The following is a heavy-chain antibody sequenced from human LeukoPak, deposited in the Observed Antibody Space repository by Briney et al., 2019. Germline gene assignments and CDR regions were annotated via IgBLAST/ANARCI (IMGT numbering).Heavy chain of an antibody. V-gene: IGHV1-8*03. CDR2: MNPNSGNT. J-gene: IGHJ2*01. CDR3: ARGQSSYYYDSSGYYWYFDL. CDR1: GYTFTSYD. D-gene: IGHD3-22*01. Sequence: ASVKVSCKASGYTFTSYDINWVRQATGQGLEWMGWMNPNSGNTGYAQKFQGRVTITRNTSISTAYMELSSLRSEDTAVYYCARGQSSYYYDSSGYYWYFDLWGRGTLVTVSS.